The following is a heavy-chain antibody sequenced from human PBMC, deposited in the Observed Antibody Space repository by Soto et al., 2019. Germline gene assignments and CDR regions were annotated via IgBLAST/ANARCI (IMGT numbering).Heavy chain of an antibody. J-gene: IGHJ4*02. Sequence: PGGSLGLSCAASGFTFSNAWMSWVRQAPGKGLEWVGRIKSKTDGGTTDYAAPVKGRFTISRDDSKNTLYLQMNSLKTEDTAVYYCTTDRYYDYVWGSYRYGTMAPDYWGQGTLVTVSS. D-gene: IGHD3-16*02. CDR2: IKSKTDGGTT. CDR3: TTDRYYDYVWGSYRYGTMAPDY. V-gene: IGHV3-15*01. CDR1: GFTFSNAW.